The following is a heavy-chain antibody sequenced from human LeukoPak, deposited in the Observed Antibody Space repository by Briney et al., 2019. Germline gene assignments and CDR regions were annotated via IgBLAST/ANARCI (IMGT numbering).Heavy chain of an antibody. CDR1: GFTFSSYA. V-gene: IGHV3-23*01. CDR2: ISGRGYST. Sequence: GGSLRLSCTASGFTFSSYAMSWVRQAPGKGLEWVSAISGRGYSTYYADSVKGRFTISRDNSKNTLYLQMNSLRAEDTAVYYCAENGGGSLYFDYWGQGTLVTVSS. J-gene: IGHJ4*02. CDR3: AENGGGSLYFDY. D-gene: IGHD1-1*01.